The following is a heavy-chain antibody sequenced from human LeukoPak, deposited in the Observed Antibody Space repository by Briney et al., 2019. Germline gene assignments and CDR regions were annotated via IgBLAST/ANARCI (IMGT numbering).Heavy chain of an antibody. CDR3: ASYGGNPAKGYYYYGMDV. CDR2: ISSSGSTI. V-gene: IGHV3-11*01. CDR1: GFTFSDYY. D-gene: IGHD4-23*01. Sequence: GGSLRLSCAASGFTFSDYYMSWIRQAPGKGLEWVSYISSSGSTIYYADSVKGRFTISRDNAKNSLYLQMNSLRAEDTAVYYCASYGGNPAKGYYYYGMDVWGQGTTVTVSS. J-gene: IGHJ6*02.